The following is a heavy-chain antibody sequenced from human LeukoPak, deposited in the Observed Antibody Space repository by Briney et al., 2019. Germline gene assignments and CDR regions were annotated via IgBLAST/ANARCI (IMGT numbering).Heavy chain of an antibody. D-gene: IGHD2-21*02. CDR2: IYYSGST. Sequence: PSETLSLTCTVSGGSMSSYYWSWIRQPPGKGLEWIGYIYYSGSTNYNPSLKSRVTISVDTSKNQFSLKLSSVTAADTAVYYCARVTTHIVVVTASDAFDIWGQGTMVTVSS. CDR3: ARVTTHIVVVTASDAFDI. J-gene: IGHJ3*02. V-gene: IGHV4-59*01. CDR1: GGSMSSYY.